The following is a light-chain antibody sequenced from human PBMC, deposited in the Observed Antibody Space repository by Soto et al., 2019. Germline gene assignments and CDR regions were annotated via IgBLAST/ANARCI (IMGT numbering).Light chain of an antibody. CDR1: QSVSSY. Sequence: ILLTQSPDTLSMSPGERATLSCRASQSVSSYLAWYQQTPGQGPRRLIYAASKCASGIPARFSGSGSGTDFTISISNVEPEDFAVYYCQQRTDWPRTFGQGTKV. J-gene: IGKJ1*01. CDR2: AAS. V-gene: IGKV3-11*01. CDR3: QQRTDWPRT.